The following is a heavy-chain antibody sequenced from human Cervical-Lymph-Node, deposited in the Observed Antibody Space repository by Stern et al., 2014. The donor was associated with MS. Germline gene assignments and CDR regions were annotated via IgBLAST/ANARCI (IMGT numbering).Heavy chain of an antibody. J-gene: IGHJ3*02. CDR3: ARDCGGDCYGAFDI. CDR1: GFIFSDHY. D-gene: IGHD2-21*02. V-gene: IGHV3-11*01. CDR2: SSNSGSTT. Sequence: VQLVESGGGLVKPGGSLRLSCAASGFIFSDHYMSWIRQAPGKRMELISHSSNSGSTTYYADSLKGRFTISRDNAKKSLYLQMNSLRAEDTAVYYCARDCGGDCYGAFDIWGQGTVVTVSS.